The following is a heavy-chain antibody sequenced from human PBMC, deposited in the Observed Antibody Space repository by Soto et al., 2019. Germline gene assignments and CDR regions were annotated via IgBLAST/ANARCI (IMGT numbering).Heavy chain of an antibody. Sequence: QVKLVQSGAEVTKPGASIKVSCKASGYSFATSGMTWVRQAPGQGLEWVGWISAYNGNSNYDQNLQDRVTMTTDTSTTTAYLELRNLRSDDSAVYYCARAGQYYDASGYANWGQGTLVTVSS. CDR1: GYSFATSG. CDR2: ISAYNGNS. J-gene: IGHJ4*02. D-gene: IGHD3-22*01. CDR3: ARAGQYYDASGYAN. V-gene: IGHV1-18*01.